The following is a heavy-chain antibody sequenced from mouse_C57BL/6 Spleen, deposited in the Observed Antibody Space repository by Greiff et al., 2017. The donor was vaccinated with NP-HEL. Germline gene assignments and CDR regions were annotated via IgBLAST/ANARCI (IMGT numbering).Heavy chain of an antibody. D-gene: IGHD2-1*01. J-gene: IGHJ4*01. CDR2: IYPGDGDT. V-gene: IGHV1-82*01. CDR3: ARYYGNYFYAMDY. Sequence: QVQLQQSGPELVKPGASVKISCKASGYAFSSSWMNWVKQRPGKGLEWIGRIYPGDGDTNYNGKFKGKATLTADKSSSTAYMQLSSLTSEDSAVYFCARYYGNYFYAMDYWGQGTSVTVSS. CDR1: GYAFSSSW.